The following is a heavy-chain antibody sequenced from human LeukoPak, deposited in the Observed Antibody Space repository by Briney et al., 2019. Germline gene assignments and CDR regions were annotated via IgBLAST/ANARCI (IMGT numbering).Heavy chain of an antibody. V-gene: IGHV4-59*01. CDR3: ARDGPFRPSDGGPITDY. CDR2: ISYSGST. J-gene: IGHJ4*02. Sequence: SETLSLTCTVSGDSLSTYYWSWIRQPPGKGLEWIGYISYSGSTNYNPSLKSRVTISVDTSKNQFSLNLNSVTAADTAVYYCARDGPFRPSDGGPITDYWGQGTLVTVSS. D-gene: IGHD6-6*01. CDR1: GDSLSTYY.